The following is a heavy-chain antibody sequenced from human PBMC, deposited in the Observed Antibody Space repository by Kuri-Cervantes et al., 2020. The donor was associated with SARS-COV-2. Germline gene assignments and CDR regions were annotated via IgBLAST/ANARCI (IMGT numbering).Heavy chain of an antibody. Sequence: GGSLRLSCVASGFTSTDYAMHWVRQGPGKGLEWVAVISGGAKTEYYGDSVKGRFTISRDNSNNILYLQMNNLRPEDTAVYYCTRESYRWNVGFDFWGQGTLVTVSS. CDR3: TRESYRWNVGFDF. V-gene: IGHV3-30*04. D-gene: IGHD1-1*01. J-gene: IGHJ4*02. CDR2: ISGGAKTE. CDR1: GFTSTDYA.